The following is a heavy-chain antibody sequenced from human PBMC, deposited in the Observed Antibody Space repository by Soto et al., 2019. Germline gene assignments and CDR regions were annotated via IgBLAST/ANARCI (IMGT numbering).Heavy chain of an antibody. CDR3: ARGDTIFGVVWPVWFDP. CDR2: IYYSGST. CDR1: GGSISSGGYY. D-gene: IGHD3-3*01. V-gene: IGHV4-31*03. Sequence: SETLSLTCTVSGGSISSGGYYWSWIRQHPGKGLEWIGYIYYSGSTYYNPSLKSRVTISVDTSKNQFSLKLSSVTAADTAVYYCARGDTIFGVVWPVWFDPWGQGTLVTVSS. J-gene: IGHJ5*02.